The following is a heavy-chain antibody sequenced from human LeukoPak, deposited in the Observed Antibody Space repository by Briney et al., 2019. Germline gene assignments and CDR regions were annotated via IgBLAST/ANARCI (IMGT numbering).Heavy chain of an antibody. CDR2: INHSGST. V-gene: IGHV4-39*07. CDR3: AILSHGRYQGLEVNWFGP. Sequence: SETLSLTCTVSGGSISSGDYYWSWIRQPPGKGLEWIGEINHSGSTNYNPSLKSRVTISVDTSKNQFSLKLSSVTAADTAVYYCAILSHGRYQGLEVNWFGPWGQGTLVTVSS. CDR1: GGSISSGDYY. D-gene: IGHD3-16*02. J-gene: IGHJ5*02.